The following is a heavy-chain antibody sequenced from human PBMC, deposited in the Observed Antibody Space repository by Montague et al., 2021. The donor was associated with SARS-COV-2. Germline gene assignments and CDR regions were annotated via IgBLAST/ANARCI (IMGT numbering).Heavy chain of an antibody. CDR2: IYYSGST. CDR3: ARDRRFLEWPGLYYYYGMDV. D-gene: IGHD3-3*01. Sequence: SETLSLTCTVSGGSISSYYWSWIRQPPGKGLEWIGYIYYSGSTNYNHSLKSRVTISVDTSKNQFSLKLSSVTAADTAVYYCARDRRFLEWPGLYYYYGMDVWGQGTTVTVSS. J-gene: IGHJ6*02. V-gene: IGHV4-59*01. CDR1: GGSISSYY.